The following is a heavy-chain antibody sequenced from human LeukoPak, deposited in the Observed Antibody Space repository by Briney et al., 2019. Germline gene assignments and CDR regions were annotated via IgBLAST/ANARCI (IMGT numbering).Heavy chain of an antibody. CDR1: GFTFSSYA. CDR2: LTDSGDAT. V-gene: IGHV3-23*01. Sequence: GGSLRLSCAASGFTFSSYAMSWVRQAPGTGLEWVGSLTDSGDATYYADSVKGRLTISRDNSNSTLYLHISGLRDEDTAVYYCVRGYSHNSGGWLDPWGQGTLVTVSS. CDR3: VRGYSHNSGGWLDP. J-gene: IGHJ5*02. D-gene: IGHD5-12*01.